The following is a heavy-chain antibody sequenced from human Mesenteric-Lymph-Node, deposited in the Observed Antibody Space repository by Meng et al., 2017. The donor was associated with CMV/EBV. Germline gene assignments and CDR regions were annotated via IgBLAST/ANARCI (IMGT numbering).Heavy chain of an antibody. CDR1: EFTFSYYE. Sequence: GESLKISCAASEFTFSYYEMNWVRQAPGKGLEWVSYISSDSITIYYADSVKGRFTISRDNAKNSLYLQMDSLRAEDTAVYYCAKSLDYYDSSGYDAFDIWGQGTMVTVSS. D-gene: IGHD3-22*01. J-gene: IGHJ3*02. CDR3: AKSLDYYDSSGYDAFDI. V-gene: IGHV3-48*03. CDR2: ISSDSITI.